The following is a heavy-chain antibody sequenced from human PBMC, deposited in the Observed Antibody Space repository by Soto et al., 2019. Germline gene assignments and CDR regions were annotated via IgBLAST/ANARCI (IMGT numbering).Heavy chain of an antibody. CDR2: IYHSGST. CDR3: VRVRFGVN. J-gene: IGHJ4*02. D-gene: IGHD3-10*01. Sequence: SETLSLTCAVYGRSGGSFSGYDWNWVRQPPGKGLEWIGEIYHSGSTKYNASLKSRVTISVDKSKNQFSLKLNSVTAADTAVYYCVRVRFGVNWGQGTVVTVSS. CDR1: GRSGGSFSGYD. V-gene: IGHV4-34*01.